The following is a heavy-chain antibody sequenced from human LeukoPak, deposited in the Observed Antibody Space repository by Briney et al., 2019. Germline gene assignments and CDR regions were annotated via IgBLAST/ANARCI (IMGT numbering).Heavy chain of an antibody. Sequence: SETLSLTCTVSGGSVGSAGYYWSWIRQPPGGGLEWIGYIYYIRNTNYNPSLKSRVTMSLDPSKNQFSLKLNSVTAADTAVYYCARGRNEWSKGFDYWGQGTLVTVYS. CDR3: ARGRNEWSKGFDY. J-gene: IGHJ4*02. V-gene: IGHV4-61*08. D-gene: IGHD1-1*01. CDR2: IYYIRNT. CDR1: GGSVGSAGYY.